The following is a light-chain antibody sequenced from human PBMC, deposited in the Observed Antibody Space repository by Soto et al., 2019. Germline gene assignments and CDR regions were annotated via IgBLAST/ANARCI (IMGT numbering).Light chain of an antibody. Sequence: DIQMTQSPSTLSASVGDRVTITCRASQSISSWLAWYQQKPGKDPRLLIYDASSLESGVPSRFSGSGSGTDFTLTISSLQPDDFATYYCQQYSSYPWTFGQGTKVEIK. CDR3: QQYSSYPWT. CDR1: QSISSW. CDR2: DAS. V-gene: IGKV1-5*01. J-gene: IGKJ1*01.